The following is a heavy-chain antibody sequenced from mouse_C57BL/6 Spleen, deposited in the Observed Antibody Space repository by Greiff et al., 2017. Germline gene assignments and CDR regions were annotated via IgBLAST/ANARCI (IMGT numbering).Heavy chain of an antibody. D-gene: IGHD2-4*01. CDR1: GYTFTSYG. Sequence: QVQLQQSGAELARPGASVKLSCKASGYTFTSYGISWVKQRTGKGLEWIGEIYPRSGNTYYNEKFKGKATLTADKSSSTAYMELRSLTSEDSAVYFCARRYDYDYYYAMDYWGQGTSVTVSS. CDR3: ARRYDYDYYYAMDY. J-gene: IGHJ4*01. CDR2: IYPRSGNT. V-gene: IGHV1-81*01.